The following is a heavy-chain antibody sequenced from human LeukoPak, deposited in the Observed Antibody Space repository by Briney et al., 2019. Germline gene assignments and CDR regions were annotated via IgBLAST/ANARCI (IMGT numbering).Heavy chain of an antibody. V-gene: IGHV3-48*03. CDR3: ARDRDPGYNDSSGYRRVNAFDI. CDR1: GFTFSSYE. J-gene: IGHJ3*02. D-gene: IGHD3-22*01. CDR2: ISSSGSTI. Sequence: GGSLRLSCAASGFTFSSYEMNWVRQAPGKGLEWVSYISSSGSTIYYADSVKGRFTISRDNSRNSLYLQMNSLRAEDTAVYYCARDRDPGYNDSSGYRRVNAFDIWGQGTMVTVSS.